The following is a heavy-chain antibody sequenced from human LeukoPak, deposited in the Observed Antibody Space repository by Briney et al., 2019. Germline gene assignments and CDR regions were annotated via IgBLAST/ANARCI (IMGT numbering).Heavy chain of an antibody. V-gene: IGHV3-48*03. J-gene: IGHJ4*02. CDR3: ARSYTTVTYDY. Sequence: PGGSLRLSCAASGFTFSSYEMNWVRQAPGKGLEWVSYISSSGSTIYYADSVKGRFTISRDNAENSLYLQMNSLRAEDTAVYYCARSYTTVTYDYWGQGTLVTVSS. CDR1: GFTFSSYE. CDR2: ISSSGSTI. D-gene: IGHD4-17*01.